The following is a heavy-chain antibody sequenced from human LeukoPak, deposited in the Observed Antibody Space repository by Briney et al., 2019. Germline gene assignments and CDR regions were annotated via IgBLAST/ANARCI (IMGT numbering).Heavy chain of an antibody. J-gene: IGHJ6*03. CDR3: ARDNGDYGTYYYYYYMDV. D-gene: IGHD4-17*01. Sequence: ASVTVSCKASGYAFTGYYMHWVRQAPAQGLEWMGWINPNGGGTNYAQKFQGRVTMTRDTSISTAYMELSRLGSDDTAVYYGARDNGDYGTYYYYYYMDVWGKGTTVTVSS. V-gene: IGHV1-2*02. CDR2: INPNGGGT. CDR1: GYAFTGYY.